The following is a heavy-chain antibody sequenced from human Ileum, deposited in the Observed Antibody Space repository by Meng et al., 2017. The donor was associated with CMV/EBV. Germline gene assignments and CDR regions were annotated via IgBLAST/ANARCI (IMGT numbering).Heavy chain of an antibody. Sequence: QVRLGQAGAEVKKPGSSVKVSCEASGGTFSSNAISWVRHAPGQGLEWMGVISPIFRTSNYAQKFQGRLTITADESTSTAYMELSSLTSGNTAVYYCATSGRGPKYYFDYWGQGTLVTVSS. CDR1: GGTFSSNA. J-gene: IGHJ4*02. V-gene: IGHV1-69*12. D-gene: IGHD1-14*01. CDR2: ISPIFRTS. CDR3: ATSGRGPKYYFDY.